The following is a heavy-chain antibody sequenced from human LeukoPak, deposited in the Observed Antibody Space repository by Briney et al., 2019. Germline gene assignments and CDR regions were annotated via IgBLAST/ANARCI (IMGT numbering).Heavy chain of an antibody. Sequence: SGGSQRLSCAASGFTFSSYGMHWVRQAPGKGLEWVAVISYDGSNKYYADSVKGRFTISRDNSKNTLYLQMNSLRAEDTAVYYCAKASGYPPDYWGQGTLVPSPQ. V-gene: IGHV3-30*18. CDR3: AKASGYPPDY. CDR1: GFTFSSYG. CDR2: ISYDGSNK. J-gene: IGHJ4*02. D-gene: IGHD3-22*01.